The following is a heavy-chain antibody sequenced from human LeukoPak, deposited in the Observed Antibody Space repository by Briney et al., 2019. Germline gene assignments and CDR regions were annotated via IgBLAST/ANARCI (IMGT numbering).Heavy chain of an antibody. D-gene: IGHD1-26*01. CDR2: ISVSGGTP. Sequence: GGSLRLSCAASGFTFSTYAMSWVRQAPGKGLEWVSAISVSGGTPYYADSVKGRFTISRDNSKNTLYLQMNSLRAEDTAVYYCAKDPRNIVGAEGFDYWAQGTLVTVSS. CDR3: AKDPRNIVGAEGFDY. J-gene: IGHJ4*02. CDR1: GFTFSTYA. V-gene: IGHV3-23*01.